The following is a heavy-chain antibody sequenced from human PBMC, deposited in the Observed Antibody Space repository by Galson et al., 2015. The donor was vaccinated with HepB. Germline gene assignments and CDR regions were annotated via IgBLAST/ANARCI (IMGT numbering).Heavy chain of an antibody. D-gene: IGHD1-26*01. CDR3: ARDGRGWVGATTSNWFDP. CDR2: IIPIFGTA. V-gene: IGHV1-69*13. Sequence: SVKVSCKASGGTFSSYAISWVRQAPGQGLEWMGGIIPIFGTANYAQKFQGRVTITADESTSTAYMELSSLRSVDTAVYYCARDGRGWVGATTSNWFDPWGQGTLVTVSS. J-gene: IGHJ5*02. CDR1: GGTFSSYA.